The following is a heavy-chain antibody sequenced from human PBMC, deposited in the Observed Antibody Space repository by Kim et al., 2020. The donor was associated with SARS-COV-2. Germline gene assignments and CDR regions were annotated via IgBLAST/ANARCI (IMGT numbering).Heavy chain of an antibody. V-gene: IGHV3-73*01. CDR3: TSLITA. J-gene: IGHJ4*02. Sequence: GGSLRLSFAASGFTFSGSPIHWVRQAAGKGLEWVGRVGHKAHNYATTYGASVKGRFTISRDDSKNTAYLQMNSLKTEDTAVYYCTSLITAWGQGTLVTVS. CDR1: GFTFSGSP. D-gene: IGHD6-25*01. CDR2: VGHKAHNYAT.